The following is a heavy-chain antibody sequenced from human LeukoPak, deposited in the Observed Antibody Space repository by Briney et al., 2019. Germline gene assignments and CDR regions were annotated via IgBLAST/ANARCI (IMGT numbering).Heavy chain of an antibody. D-gene: IGHD2-2*01. CDR2: INPNSGDT. CDR3: ARANFLYCSSTTCLFDY. Sequence: ASVTVSFKACGYTFTHYYMHWVRQAPGQGLEWMGWINPNSGDTNYAQQFQGRVTMTRDTAISTAHMELSRLRSDDTAVYYCARANFLYCSSTTCLFDYWGQGAMVIVAS. V-gene: IGHV1-2*02. J-gene: IGHJ4*02. CDR1: GYTFTHYY.